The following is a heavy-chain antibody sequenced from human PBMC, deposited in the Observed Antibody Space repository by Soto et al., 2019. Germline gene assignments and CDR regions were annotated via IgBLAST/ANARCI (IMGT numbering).Heavy chain of an antibody. J-gene: IGHJ3*02. CDR2: IIPIFGTA. V-gene: IGHV1-69*01. D-gene: IGHD3-22*01. CDR1: GGTFSSYA. Sequence: QVQLVQSGAEVKKPGSSVKVSCKASGGTFSSYAISWVRQAPGQGLEWMGGIIPIFGTANYAQKFQGRVTITADESTSTAYMELSSLRSEDTAVYYCARAPTYYYDSSGFGACDIWGQGTMVTVSS. CDR3: ARAPTYYYDSSGFGACDI.